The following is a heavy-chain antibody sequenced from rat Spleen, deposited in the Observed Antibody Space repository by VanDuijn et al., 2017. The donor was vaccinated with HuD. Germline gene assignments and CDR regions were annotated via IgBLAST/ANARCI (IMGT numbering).Heavy chain of an antibody. CDR3: ASPYGGIPFDF. V-gene: IGHV5-31*01. J-gene: IGHJ3*01. D-gene: IGHD3-8*01. Sequence: EVQLVESGGGLVQPGRSLKLSCVASGFTFNNYWMTWIRQAPGKGLEWVASISYDGTATYYRDSVKGRFSLSRDNAKSTLYLQMGSLRSEDTATYYCASPYGGIPFDFWGQGTLVTVSS. CDR2: ISYDGTAT. CDR1: GFTFNNYW.